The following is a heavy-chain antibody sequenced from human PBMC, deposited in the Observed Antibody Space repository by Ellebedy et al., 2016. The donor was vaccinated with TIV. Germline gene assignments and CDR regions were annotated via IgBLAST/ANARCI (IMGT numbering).Heavy chain of an antibody. Sequence: GGSLRLXCGASGFIFSSYSMNWFRQAPGKGLELIAYIRSSGSATYYADSVKGRFTISRDNAKNSLYLQMNNLRAEETAVYYCVRDRDWAHDFWGQGTLVTVFS. CDR2: IRSSGSAT. CDR3: VRDRDWAHDF. V-gene: IGHV3-48*01. D-gene: IGHD3/OR15-3a*01. CDR1: GFIFSSYS. J-gene: IGHJ4*02.